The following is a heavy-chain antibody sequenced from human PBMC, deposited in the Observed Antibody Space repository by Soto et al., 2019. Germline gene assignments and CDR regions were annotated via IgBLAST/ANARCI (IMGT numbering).Heavy chain of an antibody. V-gene: IGHV1-69*12. D-gene: IGHD5-12*01. Sequence: QVQLVQSGAEVRQPASSVKVSCKTSGGTFSSYAISWVRQAPGQGLEWMGGIVPIVDTSTYAQKFQCRVTITADESTSTVYMELSSLRSDDTAVYYCVRVVAIPGYPDNWGQGTLVTVSS. CDR2: IVPIVDTS. CDR3: VRVVAIPGYPDN. J-gene: IGHJ4*02. CDR1: GGTFSSYA.